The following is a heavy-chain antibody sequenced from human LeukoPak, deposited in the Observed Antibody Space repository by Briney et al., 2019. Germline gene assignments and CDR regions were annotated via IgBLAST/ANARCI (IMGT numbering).Heavy chain of an antibody. CDR3: AKDTLTRSPSKFDN. D-gene: IGHD2-2*01. CDR2: IKGRGST. Sequence: GGSLRLSCAASGFTFSSYAMSWVRQAPGKGLEWVSGIKGRGSTYYADSVKGRLTISRDNSKNTLYLQMNSLRAEDTAVYHCAKDTLTRSPSKFDNWGQGTLVTVSS. V-gene: IGHV3-23*01. CDR1: GFTFSSYA. J-gene: IGHJ4*02.